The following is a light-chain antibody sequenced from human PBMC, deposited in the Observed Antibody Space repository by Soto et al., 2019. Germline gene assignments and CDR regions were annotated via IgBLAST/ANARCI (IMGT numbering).Light chain of an antibody. Sequence: DLQMTQSPSSLSVSVGDRVTITCRASQSITNYLNWYQQKPGKAHKLLVYAASSLQSGVPSRFSGNGSGTDFTHPISSLQPEDFATCYWQPCDSYPFTFGQGTELEIK. CDR1: QSITNY. J-gene: IGKJ2*01. V-gene: IGKV1-39*01. CDR3: QPCDSYPFT. CDR2: AAS.